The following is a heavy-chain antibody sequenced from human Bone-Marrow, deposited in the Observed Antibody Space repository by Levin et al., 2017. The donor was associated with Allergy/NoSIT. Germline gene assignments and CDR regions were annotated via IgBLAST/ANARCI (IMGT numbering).Heavy chain of an antibody. V-gene: IGHV3-7*01. CDR1: GFTFNNYW. Sequence: GESLKISCAAFGFTFNNYWMRWVRQTPGKGLESVANIKNDGFETYYVDSVKGRFTISRDNAKNSLHLQMNSLRAEDTAVYYCATAVRGIPFDYWGQGTLVTVSS. D-gene: IGHD2-21*01. CDR3: ATAVRGIPFDY. CDR2: IKNDGFET. J-gene: IGHJ4*02.